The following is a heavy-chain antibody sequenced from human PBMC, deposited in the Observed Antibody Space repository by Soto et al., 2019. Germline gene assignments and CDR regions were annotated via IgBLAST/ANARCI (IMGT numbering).Heavy chain of an antibody. Sequence: QVQLQELGPGLVKPSQTLSLTCTVSGGSISSGDYYWSWIRQPPGKGLEWIGYIYYSGSTYYNPSLKSRVTISVDTSKNQFSLKLSSVTAAATAVYCWARERPDGARLDPWGQGTLVTVSS. CDR3: ARERPDGARLDP. CDR1: GGSISSGDYY. D-gene: IGHD6-6*01. J-gene: IGHJ5*02. V-gene: IGHV4-30-4*01. CDR2: IYYSGST.